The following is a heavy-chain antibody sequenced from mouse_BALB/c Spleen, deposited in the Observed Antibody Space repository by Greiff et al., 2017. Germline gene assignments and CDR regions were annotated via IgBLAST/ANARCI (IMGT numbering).Heavy chain of an antibody. D-gene: IGHD2-4*01. J-gene: IGHJ4*01. V-gene: IGHV6-6*02. CDR2: IRLKSNNYAT. CDR1: GFTFSNYW. CDR3: TRRGITTTVYAMDY. Sequence: EVKLQESGGGLVQPGGSMKLSCVASGFTFSNYWMNWVRQSPEKGLEWVAEIRLKSNNYATHYAESVKGRFTISRDDSKSSVYLQMNNLRAEDTGIYYCTRRGITTTVYAMDYWGQGTSVTVSS.